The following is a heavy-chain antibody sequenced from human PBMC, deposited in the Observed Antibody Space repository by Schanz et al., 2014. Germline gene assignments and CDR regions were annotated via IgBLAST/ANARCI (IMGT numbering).Heavy chain of an antibody. V-gene: IGHV3-23*01. CDR3: AKYLLYGAPMPLNHLDY. D-gene: IGHD2-2*01. J-gene: IGHJ4*02. CDR1: GFSLNTYG. CDR2: ISGSGGST. Sequence: AQLMESGGGVVQPGTSLILSCSVSGFSLNTYGIHWFRQPAGKGLEWVSGISGSGGSTYYADSVKGRFTISRDNSKNTLYLQMNSLRAEDTAVYYCAKYLLYGAPMPLNHLDYWGQGTLVTVSS.